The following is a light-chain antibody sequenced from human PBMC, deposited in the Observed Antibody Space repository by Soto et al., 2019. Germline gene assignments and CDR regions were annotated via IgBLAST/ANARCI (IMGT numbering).Light chain of an antibody. CDR3: AAWDDSLNVRV. J-gene: IGLJ3*02. Sequence: QSVLTQPPSVSEAPRPRVTISCSGSSSNIGNNAVNWYQQLPGKAPKLLIYYDDLLPSGVSDRFSGSKSGTSASLAISGLQSEDEADYYCAAWDDSLNVRVFGGGTKLTVL. CDR1: SSNIGNNA. V-gene: IGLV1-36*01. CDR2: YDD.